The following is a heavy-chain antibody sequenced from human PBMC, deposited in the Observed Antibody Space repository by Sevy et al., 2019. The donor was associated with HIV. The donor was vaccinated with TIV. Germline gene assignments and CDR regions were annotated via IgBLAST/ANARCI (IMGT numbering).Heavy chain of an antibody. Sequence: GVSLRLSCAASGFSINNYAMTWVRQAPGKGLEWVSNITAPGGRAYLADSVKGRFTISSDTSVNKVFLQMDSLRVEDTAIYYCAKAQGEWGTPFALDVWGQGTTVTVSS. D-gene: IGHD3-16*01. V-gene: IGHV3-23*01. CDR1: GFSINNYA. J-gene: IGHJ6*02. CDR2: ITAPGGRA. CDR3: AKAQGEWGTPFALDV.